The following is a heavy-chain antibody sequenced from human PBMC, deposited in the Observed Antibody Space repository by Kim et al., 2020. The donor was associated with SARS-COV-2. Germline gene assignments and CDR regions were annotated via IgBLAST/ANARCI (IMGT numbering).Heavy chain of an antibody. CDR1: GFTFSSYS. V-gene: IGHV3-21*01. CDR3: ARDRGWGGDAFDI. Sequence: GGSLRLSCAASGFTFSSYSMNWVRQAPGKGLEWVSSISSSSSYIYYADSVKGRFTISRDNAKNSLYLQMNSLRAEDTAVYYCARDRGWGGDAFDIWGQGTMVTVSS. D-gene: IGHD3-16*01. CDR2: ISSSSSYI. J-gene: IGHJ3*02.